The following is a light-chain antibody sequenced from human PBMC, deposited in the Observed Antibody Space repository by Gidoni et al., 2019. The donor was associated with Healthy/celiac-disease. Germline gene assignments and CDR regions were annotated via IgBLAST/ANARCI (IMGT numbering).Light chain of an antibody. CDR1: QSVSSSY. V-gene: IGKV3-20*01. CDR2: GAS. Sequence: EIVSTQSPGTLSLSPGERATLSCRASQSVSSSYLAWYQQKPGQAPRLLIYGASSRATGIPDRFSGSGSGTDFTLTISRLEPEDFAVYYCQQYGSSPFTFGPGTKVDIK. CDR3: QQYGSSPFT. J-gene: IGKJ3*01.